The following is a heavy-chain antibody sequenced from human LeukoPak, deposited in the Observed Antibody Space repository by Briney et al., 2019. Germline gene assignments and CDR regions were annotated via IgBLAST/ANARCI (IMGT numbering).Heavy chain of an antibody. CDR2: ISGSGGST. J-gene: IGHJ4*02. D-gene: IGHD3-10*01. CDR1: GFTFSSYA. V-gene: IGHV3-23*01. Sequence: GGSLRLSCAASGFTFSSYAMSWVRPAPGKGLEWVSAISGSGGSTYYADSVKGRFTISRDNSKNTLYLQMNSLRAEDTAVYYCAKSLSYIRTYDYWGQGTLVTVSS. CDR3: AKSLSYIRTYDY.